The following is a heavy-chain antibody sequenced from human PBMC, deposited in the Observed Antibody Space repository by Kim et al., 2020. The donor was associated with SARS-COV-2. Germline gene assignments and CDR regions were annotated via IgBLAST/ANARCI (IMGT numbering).Heavy chain of an antibody. V-gene: IGHV5-51*01. Sequence: RYSPSFQGQVTISADKSISTAYLQWSSLKASDTAMHYCARGYGSGSYYSYWGQGTLVTVSS. J-gene: IGHJ4*02. CDR3: ARGYGSGSYYSY. D-gene: IGHD3-10*01.